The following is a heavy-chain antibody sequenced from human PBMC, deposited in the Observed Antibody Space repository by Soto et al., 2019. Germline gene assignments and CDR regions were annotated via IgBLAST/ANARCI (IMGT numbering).Heavy chain of an antibody. Sequence: QVQLEESGPGLLKPSQTLSLTCTVSGGSISSDAYYWTWIRQHPGKGLEWIGYSYHSGGTFYNPYIARRLTISVDTSKNQFYLDLRYVTAADTAVYYCARGSKYDHGGLAHWGQGTLVAVSS. D-gene: IGHD3-16*01. J-gene: IGHJ4*02. CDR1: GGSISSDAYY. CDR2: SYHSGGT. CDR3: ARGSKYDHGGLAH. V-gene: IGHV4-31*03.